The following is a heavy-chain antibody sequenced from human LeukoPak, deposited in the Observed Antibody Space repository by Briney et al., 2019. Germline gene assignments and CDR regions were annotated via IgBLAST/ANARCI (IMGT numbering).Heavy chain of an antibody. CDR1: GYTFTSYD. CDR3: ARWNRSGYYDAFDI. CDR2: IIPIFGTA. Sequence: GASVKVSCKASGYTFTSYDINWVRQAPGQGLEWMGRIIPIFGTANYAQKFQGRVTITTDESTSTAYMELSSLRSEDTAVYYCARWNRSGYYDAFDIWAKGQWSPSLQ. J-gene: IGHJ3*02. D-gene: IGHD3-22*01. V-gene: IGHV1-69*05.